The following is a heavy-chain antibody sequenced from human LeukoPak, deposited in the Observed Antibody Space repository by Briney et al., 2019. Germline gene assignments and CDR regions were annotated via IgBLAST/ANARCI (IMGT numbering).Heavy chain of an antibody. V-gene: IGHV3-33*01. J-gene: IGHJ4*02. D-gene: IGHD5-18*01. CDR3: ARDNGGYSYVGYFDY. CDR1: GFTFSSYG. CDR2: IWYDGSNK. Sequence: GGSLRLSCAASGFTFSSYGMHWVRQAPGKGLEWVAVIWYDGSNKYYADSVKVRFTISRDNSKNTLYLQMNSLRAEDTAVYYCARDNGGYSYVGYFDYWGQGTLVTVSS.